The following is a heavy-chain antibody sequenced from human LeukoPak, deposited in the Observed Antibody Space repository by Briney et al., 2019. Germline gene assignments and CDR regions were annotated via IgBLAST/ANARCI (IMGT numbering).Heavy chain of an antibody. CDR1: GFTFSSYD. CDR3: ARGGITYYGSGRTHWFDP. J-gene: IGHJ5*02. V-gene: IGHV3-13*01. Sequence: GGSLRLSCAASGFTFSSYDMHWVRQATGKGLEWVSAIGTAGDTYYPGSVKGRFTISRENAKNSLYLQMNSLRAGDTAVYYCARGGITYYGSGRTHWFDPWGQGTLVTVSS. CDR2: IGTAGDT. D-gene: IGHD3-10*01.